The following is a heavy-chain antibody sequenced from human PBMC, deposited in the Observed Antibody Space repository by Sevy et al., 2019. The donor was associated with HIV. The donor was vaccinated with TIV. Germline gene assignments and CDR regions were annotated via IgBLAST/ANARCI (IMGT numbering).Heavy chain of an antibody. D-gene: IGHD3-10*01. J-gene: IGHJ6*03. CDR2: IYYSGST. CDR3: ARHPPSSYGSGSEPHYYYYYRDV. V-gene: IGHV4-59*08. CDR1: GGSISSYY. Sequence: SETLSLTCTVSGGSISSYYWSWIRQPPGKGLEWIGYIYYSGSTNYNPSLKSRVTISVDTSKNQFSLKLSSLTAADTAVDYCARHPPSSYGSGSEPHYYYYYRDVWGKGTTVTVSS.